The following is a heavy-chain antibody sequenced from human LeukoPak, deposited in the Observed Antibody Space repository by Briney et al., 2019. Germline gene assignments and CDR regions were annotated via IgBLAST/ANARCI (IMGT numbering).Heavy chain of an antibody. CDR1: GGSFSGYY. CDR3: ASKTRTRYCTNGVCYGDY. D-gene: IGHD2-8*01. V-gene: IGHV4-34*01. J-gene: IGHJ4*02. CDR2: INHSGST. Sequence: SETLSLTCAVYGGSFSGYYWSWIRQPPGKGLEWIGEINHSGSTNYNPSLKSRVTISVDTSKNQFSLKLSSVTAADTAVYYRASKTRTRYCTNGVCYGDYWGQGTLVTVSS.